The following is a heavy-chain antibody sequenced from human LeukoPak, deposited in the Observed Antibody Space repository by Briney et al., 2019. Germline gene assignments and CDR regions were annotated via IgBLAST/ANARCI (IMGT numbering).Heavy chain of an antibody. V-gene: IGHV3-23*01. J-gene: IGHJ5*02. CDR3: AKGPYYDFWSGYYADNWFDP. Sequence: LTGGSLRLPCAASGFTFSSYAMSWVRQAPGKGLEWVSAISGSGGSTYYADSVKGRFTISRDNSKNTLYLQMNSLRAEDTAVYYCAKGPYYDFWSGYYADNWFDPWGQGTLVTVSS. D-gene: IGHD3-3*01. CDR1: GFTFSSYA. CDR2: ISGSGGST.